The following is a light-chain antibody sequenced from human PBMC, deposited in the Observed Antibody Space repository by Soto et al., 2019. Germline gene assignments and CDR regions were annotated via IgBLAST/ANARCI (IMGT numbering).Light chain of an antibody. V-gene: IGLV2-14*03. CDR3: SSYSSGSAVYV. J-gene: IGLJ1*01. CDR1: SSDIGGHEY. Sequence: QSVLTQPASVSGSPGQSITISCTGSSSDIGGHEYVSWYQQHPGAAPKLLIYEVSRRPSGVSSRFSGSKSGNTASLTISGLQAEDQGDYYCSSYSSGSAVYVFGTGTKLTVL. CDR2: EVS.